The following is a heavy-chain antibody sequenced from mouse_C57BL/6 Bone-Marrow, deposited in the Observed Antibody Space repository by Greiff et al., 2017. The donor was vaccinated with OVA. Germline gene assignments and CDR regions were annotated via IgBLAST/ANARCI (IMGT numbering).Heavy chain of an antibody. D-gene: IGHD1-1*01. J-gene: IGHJ3*01. CDR2: ISSGGSYT. CDR3: ARQFYYGSSYGFAY. Sequence: EVNVVESGGDLVKPGGSLKLSRAASGFTFSSYGMSWVRQTPDKRLEWVATISSGGSYTYYPDSVKGRFTISRDNAKNTLYLQMSSLKSEDTAMYYCARQFYYGSSYGFAYWGQGTLVTVSA. CDR1: GFTFSSYG. V-gene: IGHV5-6*01.